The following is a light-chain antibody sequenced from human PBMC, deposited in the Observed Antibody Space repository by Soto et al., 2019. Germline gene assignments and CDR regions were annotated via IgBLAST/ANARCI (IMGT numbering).Light chain of an antibody. CDR1: QSVSSN. Sequence: EIVMTQSPATLSVSPGERATLSCRASQSVSSNLAWYQQKPVQAPRLLTYGASTRATGIPAGFSGSGSGTEFTLTVSGLQSGDFAVYYGQQYSNWSLTCGGGTKV. V-gene: IGKV3-15*01. CDR3: QQYSNWSLT. J-gene: IGKJ4*01. CDR2: GAS.